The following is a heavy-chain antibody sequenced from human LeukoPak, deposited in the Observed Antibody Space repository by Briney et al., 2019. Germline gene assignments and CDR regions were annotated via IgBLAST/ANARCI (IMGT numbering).Heavy chain of an antibody. CDR1: GGSITSNTYY. CDR3: ARQRNYDFWSGYPFDY. J-gene: IGHJ4*02. V-gene: IGHV4-39*01. D-gene: IGHD3-3*01. CDR2: INHSGST. Sequence: SETLSLTCTVSGGSITSNTYYWGWIRQPPGKGLEWIGEINHSGSTNYNPSLKSRVTISVDTSKNQFSLKLSSVTAADTAVYYCARQRNYDFWSGYPFDYWGQGTLVTVSS.